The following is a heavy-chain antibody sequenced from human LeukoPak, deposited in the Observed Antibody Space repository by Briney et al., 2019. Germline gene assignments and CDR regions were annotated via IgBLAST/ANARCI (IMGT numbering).Heavy chain of an antibody. CDR1: GFAFHNYA. CDR2: INWNSDTK. V-gene: IGHV3-9*01. D-gene: IGHD4-23*01. Sequence: GGSLRLSCVGSGFAFHNYAMHWVRRPPGKGLEWVSAINWNSDTKAYADSVKGRFTISRDRARNSLYLQMDSLRPEDTALYYCAKDTGGNGAYFYAMDVWGKGTKVIVSS. J-gene: IGHJ6*04. CDR3: AKDTGGNGAYFYAMDV.